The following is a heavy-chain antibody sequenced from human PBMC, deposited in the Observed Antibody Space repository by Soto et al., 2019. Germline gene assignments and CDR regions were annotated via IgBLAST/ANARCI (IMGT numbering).Heavy chain of an antibody. D-gene: IGHD1-1*01. V-gene: IGHV4-59*01. CDR1: GGSISSYY. CDR3: ARGAVFTGTTTREFDP. Sequence: SETLSLTCTVSGGSISSYYWSWIRQPPGKGLEWIGYIYYSGSTNYNPSLKSRVTISVDTSKNQFSLKLSSVTAADTAVYYGARGAVFTGTTTREFDPWGQGTLVTVSS. J-gene: IGHJ5*02. CDR2: IYYSGST.